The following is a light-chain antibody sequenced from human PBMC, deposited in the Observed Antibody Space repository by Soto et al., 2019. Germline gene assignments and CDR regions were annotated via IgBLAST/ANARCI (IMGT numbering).Light chain of an antibody. CDR2: LNNDGSH. CDR1: SGHSSYA. CDR3: QTWGTAIV. J-gene: IGLJ2*01. V-gene: IGLV4-69*01. Sequence: QPMLTQSPSASASLGASVKLTCTLSSGHSSYAIAWHQQQPEKGPRYVMKLNNDGSHSKGDGIPDRFSGSSSGAERYLTISSLQSEDEADYYCQTWGTAIVFGGGTKLTVL.